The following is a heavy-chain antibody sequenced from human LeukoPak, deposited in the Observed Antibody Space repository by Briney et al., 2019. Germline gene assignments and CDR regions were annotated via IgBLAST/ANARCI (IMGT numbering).Heavy chain of an antibody. V-gene: IGHV4-59*01. CDR1: GGSISTYY. Sequence: SETLSLTCTVSGGSISTYYWSWIRQPPGMGLEWIAHVYYSGNTNYNPTLKSRVTISVDTSKNHFSLGLSSVTAADTAVYYCARGYTPDTFDIWGRGTMVSVSS. CDR2: VYYSGNT. D-gene: IGHD5-18*01. CDR3: ARGYTPDTFDI. J-gene: IGHJ3*02.